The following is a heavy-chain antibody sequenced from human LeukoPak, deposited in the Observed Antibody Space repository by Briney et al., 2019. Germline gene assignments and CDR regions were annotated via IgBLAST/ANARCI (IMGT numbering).Heavy chain of an antibody. Sequence: GGSLRHSCAASGFTFSSYSMNWVRQAPGKGLEWVSSISSSSSYIYYADSVKGRFTISRDNAKNSLYLQMNSLRAEDTAVYYCARDRVVVAATLDYWGQGTLVTVSS. CDR1: GFTFSSYS. CDR3: ARDRVVVAATLDY. J-gene: IGHJ4*02. D-gene: IGHD2-15*01. V-gene: IGHV3-21*01. CDR2: ISSSSSYI.